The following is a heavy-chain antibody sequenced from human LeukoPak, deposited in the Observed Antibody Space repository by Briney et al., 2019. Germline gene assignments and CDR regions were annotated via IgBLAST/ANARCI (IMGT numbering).Heavy chain of an antibody. D-gene: IGHD3-9*01. CDR1: GYTFTGYY. V-gene: IGHV1-2*06. CDR3: ARDRPTDRYGFDY. CDR2: INPNSGGT. J-gene: IGHJ4*02. Sequence: ASVKVSCKASGYTFTGYYMHWVRQAPRQGLEWMGRINPNSGGTNYAQKFQGRVTMTRDTSISTAYMELSRLRSDDTAEYYCARDRPTDRYGFDYWGQGTLVSVSS.